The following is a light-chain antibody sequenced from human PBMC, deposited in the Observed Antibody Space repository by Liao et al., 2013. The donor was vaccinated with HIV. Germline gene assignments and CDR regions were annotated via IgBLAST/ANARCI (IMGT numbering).Light chain of an antibody. CDR3: QAWDRNTAI. Sequence: SYELTQPPSLSVSPGQTAGITCTGDNLGSKYVTWFQQRPGQSPVVVIYQDVKRPSGIPERFSASNSGDTATLTISGTQAMDEADYYCQAWDRNTAIFGGGTKLTVL. CDR2: QDV. V-gene: IGLV3-1*01. J-gene: IGLJ2*01. CDR1: NLGSKY.